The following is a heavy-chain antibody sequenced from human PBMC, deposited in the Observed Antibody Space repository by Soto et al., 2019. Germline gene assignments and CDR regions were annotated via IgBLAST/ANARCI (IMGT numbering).Heavy chain of an antibody. CDR3: AREGSYSACNFAHGIHLSSFDF. J-gene: IGHJ4*02. V-gene: IGHV4-4*07. CDR2: IFSSGST. D-gene: IGHD1-26*01. Sequence: SETLSLTCTVSGGSINTFYWSWVRQPAGKGLEWIGRIFSSGSTSFNPSLESRVAMSVDTSKNHFSLNLSSVTAADMAVYYCAREGSYSACNFAHGIHLSSFDFWGQGDLVTVSS. CDR1: GGSINTFY.